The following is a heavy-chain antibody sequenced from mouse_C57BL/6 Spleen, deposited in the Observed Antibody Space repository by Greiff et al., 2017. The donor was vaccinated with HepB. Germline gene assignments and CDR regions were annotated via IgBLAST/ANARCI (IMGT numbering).Heavy chain of an antibody. CDR2: IDPSDSYT. Sequence: QVQLKQPGAELVKPGASVKLSCKASGYTFTSYWMQWVKQRPGQGLEWIGEIDPSDSYTNYNQKFKGKATLTVDTSSSTAYMQLSSLTSEDSAVYYCANGNYFDYWGQGTTLTVSS. CDR1: GYTFTSYW. D-gene: IGHD2-1*01. V-gene: IGHV1-50*01. J-gene: IGHJ2*01. CDR3: ANGNYFDY.